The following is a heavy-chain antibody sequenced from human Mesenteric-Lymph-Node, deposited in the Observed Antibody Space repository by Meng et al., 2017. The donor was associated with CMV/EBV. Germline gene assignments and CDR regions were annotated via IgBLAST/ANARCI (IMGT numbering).Heavy chain of an antibody. CDR3: ARDRESSTWGDYYYYGMDV. J-gene: IGHJ6*02. CDR2: IYYSGNT. D-gene: IGHD3-16*01. V-gene: IGHV4-39*07. CDR1: GGSISSSGYY. Sequence: SETLSLTCTVSGGSISSSGYYCCWIRQPPGKGPEWIGRIYYSGNTYYNPSLKSRVTISADTSKTQFSLRLTSVTAADTAVYYCARDRESSTWGDYYYYGMDVWGQGTTVTVSS.